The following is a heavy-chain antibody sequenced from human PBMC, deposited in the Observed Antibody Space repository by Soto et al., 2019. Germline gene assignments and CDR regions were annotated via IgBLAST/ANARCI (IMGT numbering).Heavy chain of an antibody. D-gene: IGHD6-19*01. Sequence: EVQLVESGGGLVKPGGSLRLSCAAAGFTFSSYSMNWVRQAPGTRLEWVSSISSSSRYIYYADAVKGRFTISRDNAMNSLYLQMNSLRAEDTAVYYCARCSGWYSGPICYWGQGTLVTVSS. CDR3: ARCSGWYSGPICY. J-gene: IGHJ4*02. CDR2: ISSSSRYI. V-gene: IGHV3-21*01. CDR1: GFTFSSYS.